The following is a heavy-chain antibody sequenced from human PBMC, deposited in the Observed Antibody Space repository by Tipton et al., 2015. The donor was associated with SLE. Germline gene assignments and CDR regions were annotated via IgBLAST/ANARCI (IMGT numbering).Heavy chain of an antibody. V-gene: IGHV4-39*01. D-gene: IGHD1-26*01. CDR2: IYYTGST. Sequence: LRLSCTVSDGSIRSSSYYWGWIRQPPGKGLEWIGSIYYTGSTYYNPSLKSRVTISVDTSKNQFSLKLTSVTAADTAVYYCVRHQWGATHLDAFDIWGQGTMVTVSS. CDR3: VRHQWGATHLDAFDI. CDR1: DGSIRSSSYY. J-gene: IGHJ3*02.